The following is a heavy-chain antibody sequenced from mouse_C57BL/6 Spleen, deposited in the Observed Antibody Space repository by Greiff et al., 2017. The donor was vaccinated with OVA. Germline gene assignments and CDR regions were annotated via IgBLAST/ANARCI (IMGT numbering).Heavy chain of an antibody. D-gene: IGHD1-1*01. CDR3: ARCPNGGAMDY. CDR1: GYTFTDYY. V-gene: IGHV1-76*01. Sequence: VQLQQSGAELVRPGASVKLSCKASGYTFTDYYINWVKQRPGQGLEWIARIYPGSGNTYYNEKFKGKATLTAEKSSSTAYMQLSSLTSEDSAVYFCARCPNGGAMDYWGQGTSVTVSS. J-gene: IGHJ4*01. CDR2: IYPGSGNT.